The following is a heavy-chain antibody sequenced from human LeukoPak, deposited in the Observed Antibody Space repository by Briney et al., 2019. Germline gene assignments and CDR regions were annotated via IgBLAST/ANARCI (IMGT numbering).Heavy chain of an antibody. J-gene: IGHJ3*02. V-gene: IGHV1-2*02. CDR1: GYTFTGSY. CDR3: ASGAADDAFDI. Sequence: ASVNLSFNSSGYTFTGSYMHWVRQAPGQGLEWMGWINPNSGGTNYAQKFPGRVPITRDTSISTAYMELSRLRSDDTAVYYCASGAADDAFDIWCEGTMVTVSS. D-gene: IGHD6-13*01. CDR2: INPNSGGT.